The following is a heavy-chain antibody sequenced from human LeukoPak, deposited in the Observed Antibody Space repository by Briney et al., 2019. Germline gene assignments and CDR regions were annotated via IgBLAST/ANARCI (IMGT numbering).Heavy chain of an antibody. J-gene: IGHJ4*02. CDR1: GYTFSDYY. V-gene: IGHV1-2*02. CDR2: INPNSGVT. Sequence: EASVKVSCKTSGYTFSDYYMHWVRQAPGQGLEWMGWINPNSGVTIYAQWFQGRVTLTRDTSISTAYMELKSLRSDDTAVYYCARDLNDYCATTNCFTATDVDTTVVDNWGQGTLVTVSS. CDR3: ARDLNDYCATTNCFTATDVDTTVVDN. D-gene: IGHD5-18*01.